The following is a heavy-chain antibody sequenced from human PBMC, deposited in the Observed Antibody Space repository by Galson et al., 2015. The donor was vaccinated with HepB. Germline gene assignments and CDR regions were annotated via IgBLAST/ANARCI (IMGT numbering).Heavy chain of an antibody. CDR3: ARGVGGSGRKGANWFDP. Sequence: SVKVSCKASGYTFTGYYMHWVRQAPGQGLEWMGRINPNSGGTNYAQKFQGRVTMTRDTSISTAYMELSRLRSDDTAVYYCARGVGGSGRKGANWFDPWGQGTLVTVSS. CDR1: GYTFTGYY. D-gene: IGHD3-10*01. J-gene: IGHJ5*02. V-gene: IGHV1-2*06. CDR2: INPNSGGT.